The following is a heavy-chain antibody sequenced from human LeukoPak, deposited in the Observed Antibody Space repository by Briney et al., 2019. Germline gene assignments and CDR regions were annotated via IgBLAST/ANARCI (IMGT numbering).Heavy chain of an antibody. V-gene: IGHV3-66*01. CDR1: GFTVSSNY. CDR2: IYSGGST. J-gene: IGHJ4*02. CDR3: ARVRAVAAGTNYFDY. Sequence: GGSLRLSCAASGFTVSSNYMSWVRQAPGKGPEWVSVIYSGGSTYYADSVKGRFTISRDNSKNTLYLQMNSLRAEDTAVYYCARVRAVAAGTNYFDYWGQGTLVTVSS. D-gene: IGHD6-13*01.